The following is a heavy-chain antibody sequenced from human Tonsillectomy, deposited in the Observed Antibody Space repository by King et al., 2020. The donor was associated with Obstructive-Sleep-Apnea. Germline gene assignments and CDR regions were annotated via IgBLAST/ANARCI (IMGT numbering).Heavy chain of an antibody. CDR1: GFTFSSYT. CDR3: ARNRGYNGYDPFDY. CDR2: ISSSSSYI. V-gene: IGHV3-21*01. J-gene: IGHJ4*02. D-gene: IGHD5-12*01. Sequence: VQLVESGGGLVKPGGSLRLSCAASGFTFSSYTMNWVRQAPGKGLEWVSSISSSSSYIYQADSLKDRFTISRDNAKNSLYLRMNSLRAEDTAVYYCARNRGYNGYDPFDYWGQGTLVTVSS.